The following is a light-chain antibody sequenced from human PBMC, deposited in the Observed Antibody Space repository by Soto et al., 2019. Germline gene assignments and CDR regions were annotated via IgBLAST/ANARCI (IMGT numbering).Light chain of an antibody. CDR1: QRVGSSY. Sequence: EIVLAQPPGTLSLSPGERATLCCRDSQRVGSSYLAWYQQKPVHATRLLIYDASNRTTGIPARLTGGGSGTDFTLTITSLEPEDFAVYYCQQRYPLTFGGLTKVAIK. CDR3: QQRYPLT. V-gene: IGKV3-11*01. J-gene: IGKJ4*01. CDR2: DAS.